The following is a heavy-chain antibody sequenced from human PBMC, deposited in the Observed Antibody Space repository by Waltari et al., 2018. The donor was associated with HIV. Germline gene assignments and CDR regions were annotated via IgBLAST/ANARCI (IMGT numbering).Heavy chain of an antibody. CDR1: GGSISSGGYY. D-gene: IGHD3-22*01. CDR3: ARGEGSRGYFSFDY. J-gene: IGHJ4*02. V-gene: IGHV4-31*01. Sequence: QVQLQEPGPGLVKPSQTLSLTCTVSGGSISSGGYYWSWIRQHPGKGPEWIGYIYYSERTYYTQSLKSLVTIAVDTSKNRFSLKLSSVTAADTAGYYCARGEGSRGYFSFDYWGRGTLVSVSS. CDR2: IYYSERT.